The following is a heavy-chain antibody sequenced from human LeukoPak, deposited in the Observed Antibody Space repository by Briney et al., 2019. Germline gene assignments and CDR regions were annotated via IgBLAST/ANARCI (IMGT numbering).Heavy chain of an antibody. J-gene: IGHJ5*02. CDR3: ARDYDVLTAYPPTQLFDP. Sequence: SETLSLTCTFSGGSITSYYWSWIRQPPGKGLEWIGYIYYTGSTNYNPSLKSRVTMSVDTSKNQFSLKLNSVTAADTAVYYCARDYDVLTAYPPTQLFDPWGQGTLVTVSS. CDR1: GGSITSYY. D-gene: IGHD3-9*01. CDR2: IYYTGST. V-gene: IGHV4-59*12.